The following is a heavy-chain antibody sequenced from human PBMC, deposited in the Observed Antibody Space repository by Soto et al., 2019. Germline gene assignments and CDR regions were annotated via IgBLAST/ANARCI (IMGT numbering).Heavy chain of an antibody. D-gene: IGHD3-10*01. Sequence: SETLSLTCAVSGGSISSSSYYWGWIRQPPGKGLEWIGAIYYTGSTHYNPSLKSRVTISVDTSKNQFSLNLTSVTAPDTAVYYCARHDRDYYFYYKMDVWGKGTTVTV. J-gene: IGHJ6*03. CDR1: GGSISSSSYY. CDR3: ARHDRDYYFYYKMDV. CDR2: IYYTGST. V-gene: IGHV4-39*01.